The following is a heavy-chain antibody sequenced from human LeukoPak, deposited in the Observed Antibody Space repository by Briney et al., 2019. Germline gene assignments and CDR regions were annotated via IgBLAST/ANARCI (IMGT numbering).Heavy chain of an antibody. J-gene: IGHJ4*02. Sequence: GGSLRLSCLASKFTFNNYAMTWVRQAPGKGLEWVAVISYDGSNKYYADSVKGRFTISRDNSKNTLYLQMNSLRAEDTPVYYCAKVVYSSSWSAFDYWGQGTLVTVSS. V-gene: IGHV3-30*18. D-gene: IGHD6-13*01. CDR2: ISYDGSNK. CDR3: AKVVYSSSWSAFDY. CDR1: KFTFNNYA.